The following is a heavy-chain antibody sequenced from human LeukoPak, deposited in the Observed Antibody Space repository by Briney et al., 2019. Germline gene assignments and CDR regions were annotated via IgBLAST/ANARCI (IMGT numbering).Heavy chain of an antibody. CDR1: GYTFTSYY. CDR3: ARDPTMTYDAFDI. D-gene: IGHD3-3*01. V-gene: IGHV1-46*01. Sequence: ASVKVSCKASGYTFTSYYMHWVRQAPGQGLEWMGIINPSGGSTSYAQKFQGRVTMTRDMSTSTVYMELSSLRSEDTAVYYCARDPTMTYDAFDIWGQGTMVTVSS. CDR2: INPSGGST. J-gene: IGHJ3*02.